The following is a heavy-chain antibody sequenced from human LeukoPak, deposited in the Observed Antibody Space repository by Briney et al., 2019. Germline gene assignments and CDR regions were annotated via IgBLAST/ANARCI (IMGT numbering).Heavy chain of an antibody. D-gene: IGHD3-3*01. V-gene: IGHV3-66*01. CDR2: IYSGGST. J-gene: IGHJ4*02. Sequence: GSLRLSFAASGLTVSSTYMSWVRQPPGKGLEWVSVIYSGGSTYYADSVKGRFTISRDNSKNTLYLQMNSLRAEDTAVYYCARDLLEWYFDYWGQGTLVTVSS. CDR3: ARDLLEWYFDY. CDR1: GLTVSSTY.